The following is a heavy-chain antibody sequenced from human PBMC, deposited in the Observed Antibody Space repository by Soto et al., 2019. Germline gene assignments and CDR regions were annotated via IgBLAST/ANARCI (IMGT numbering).Heavy chain of an antibody. J-gene: IGHJ4*02. Sequence: ASVKVSCKASGYTFTGYYMHWVRQAPGQGLEWMGWINPNSGGTNYAQKFQGWVAMTRDTSISTAYMELSRLRSDDTAVYYCARESGTGIRATNSYYFDYWGQGTLVTAPQ. CDR2: INPNSGGT. D-gene: IGHD1-26*01. CDR3: ARESGTGIRATNSYYFDY. V-gene: IGHV1-2*04. CDR1: GYTFTGYY.